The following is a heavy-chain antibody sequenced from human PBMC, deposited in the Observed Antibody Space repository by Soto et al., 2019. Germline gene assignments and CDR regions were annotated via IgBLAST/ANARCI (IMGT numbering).Heavy chain of an antibody. D-gene: IGHD3-10*01. CDR3: ARDRRITMVRGDYYYGMDV. Sequence: SETLSLTCTVSGGSISSGDYYWSWIRQPPGKGLEWIGYIYYSGSTYYNPSLKSRVTISVDTSKNQFSLKLSSVTAADTAVYYCARDRRITMVRGDYYYGMDVWGQGTTVTVSS. CDR2: IYYSGST. J-gene: IGHJ6*02. V-gene: IGHV4-30-4*01. CDR1: GGSISSGDYY.